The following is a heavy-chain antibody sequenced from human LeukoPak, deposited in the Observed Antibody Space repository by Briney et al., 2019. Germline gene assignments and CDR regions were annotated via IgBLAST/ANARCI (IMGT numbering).Heavy chain of an antibody. V-gene: IGHV3-74*01. J-gene: IGHJ4*02. Sequence: PGGSLLLSCAASGFTFNSYWMHWVRQAPGKGLVLVSRVSADGSRSSYADSVKGRFTISRDNAKSTLYLQMNSLGAEDTAVYYCARDFKRANFESSSYVPDYWGQGTLVTVSS. CDR3: ARDFKRANFESSSYVPDY. CDR1: GFTFNSYW. CDR2: VSADGSRS. D-gene: IGHD3-22*01.